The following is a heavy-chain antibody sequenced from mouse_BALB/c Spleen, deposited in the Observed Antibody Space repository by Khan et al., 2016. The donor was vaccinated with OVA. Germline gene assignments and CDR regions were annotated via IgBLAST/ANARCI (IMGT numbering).Heavy chain of an antibody. V-gene: IGHV1S56*01. CDR2: IYPGDVNT. CDR3: AREGYYGNYRAWFAY. Sequence: QVQLQQSGPELVKPGASVRISCKASGYTFTTYYINWVKQRPGQGLEWIGWIYPGDVNTKYNEKFKGKATLTADKSSSTAYMQLSSLTSDDSGVYFCAREGYYGNYRAWFAYWGQGTLVTVSA. J-gene: IGHJ3*01. CDR1: GYTFTTYY. D-gene: IGHD2-1*01.